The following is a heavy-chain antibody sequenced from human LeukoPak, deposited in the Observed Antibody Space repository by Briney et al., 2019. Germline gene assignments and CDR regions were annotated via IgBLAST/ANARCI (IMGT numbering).Heavy chain of an antibody. CDR1: GGTFSSYA. Sequence: SVKVSCKASGGTFSSYAISWVRQAPGQGLEWMGRIIPILGIANYAQKFQGRVTITADKSTSTAYMELSSLRSEDTAVYYCARDLYYGSGSAILHDYWGQGTLVTVSS. CDR2: IIPILGIA. J-gene: IGHJ4*02. V-gene: IGHV1-69*04. CDR3: ARDLYYGSGSAILHDY. D-gene: IGHD3-10*01.